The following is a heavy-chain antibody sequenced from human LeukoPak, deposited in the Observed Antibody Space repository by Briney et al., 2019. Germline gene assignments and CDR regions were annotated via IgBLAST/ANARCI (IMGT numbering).Heavy chain of an antibody. Sequence: GGSLRLSCAASGFPFSSYSMNWVRQAPGKGLEWVSSIGSSSSYIYYADSVKGRFTISRDNAKNSLYLQMNSLRAEDTAVYYCARDITPFNNPPTGIDYWGQGTLVTVSS. CDR3: ARDITPFNNPPTGIDY. V-gene: IGHV3-21*01. CDR1: GFPFSSYS. J-gene: IGHJ4*02. CDR2: IGSSSSYI. D-gene: IGHD1-14*01.